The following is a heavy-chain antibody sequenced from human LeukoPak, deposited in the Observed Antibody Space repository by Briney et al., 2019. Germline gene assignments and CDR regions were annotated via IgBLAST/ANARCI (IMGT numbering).Heavy chain of an antibody. CDR2: IYSGGST. CDR3: ASTYGDYARGNWFDP. CDR1: GFTVSSNY. J-gene: IGHJ5*02. D-gene: IGHD4-17*01. V-gene: IGHV3-53*01. Sequence: QPGGSLRLSCAASGFTVSSNYMSWVRQAPGKGLEWVSVIYSGGSTYYADSVKGRFTISRDNSKNTLYLQMNSLRAEDTAVYYCASTYGDYARGNWFDPWGQGTLVTVSS.